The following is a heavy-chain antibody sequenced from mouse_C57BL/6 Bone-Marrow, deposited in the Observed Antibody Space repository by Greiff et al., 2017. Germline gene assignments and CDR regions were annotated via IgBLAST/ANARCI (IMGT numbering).Heavy chain of an antibody. CDR1: GYTFTSYW. J-gene: IGHJ2*01. CDR3: ARRGNYYFDY. CDR2: IAPSGGYT. Sequence: QVQLQQPGAELVKPGASVKLSCKASGYTFTSYWMQWVKQRPGQGLEWIGEIAPSGGYTYYNQKLQGKATLTLDTSSSTAYMQLSSLTSEDSAVYYCARRGNYYFDYWGQGTTLTVSS. D-gene: IGHD2-1*01. V-gene: IGHV1-50*01.